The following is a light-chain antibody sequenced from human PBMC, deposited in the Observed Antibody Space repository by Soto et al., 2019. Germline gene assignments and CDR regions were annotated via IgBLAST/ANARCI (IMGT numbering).Light chain of an antibody. J-gene: IGKJ1*01. Sequence: EMLMTKAPATLSGPQGERATLSCRASESVTSSRIAWYQHKPGQPPRLLIYGASTRATGIPARFSGSGSGTEFTLTISGLQSEDFAVYYCQQYNNWPPWTFGQGTKVDSK. CDR2: GAS. V-gene: IGKV3-15*01. CDR3: QQYNNWPPWT. CDR1: ESVTSS.